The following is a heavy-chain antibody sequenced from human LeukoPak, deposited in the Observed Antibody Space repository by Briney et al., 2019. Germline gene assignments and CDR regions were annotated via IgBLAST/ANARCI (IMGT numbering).Heavy chain of an antibody. CDR2: ITSNGGST. D-gene: IGHD3-22*01. CDR3: AKAGTYYYDSSGYYYDPYFDY. J-gene: IGHJ4*02. CDR1: GFTFSSYG. Sequence: GGSLRLSCSASGFTFSSYGMHWVRQAPGKGLEYVSAITSNGGSTYYADSVKGRFTISRDNSKNTLYLQMNSLRAEDTAVYYCAKAGTYYYDSSGYYYDPYFDYWGQGTLVTVSS. V-gene: IGHV3-64*04.